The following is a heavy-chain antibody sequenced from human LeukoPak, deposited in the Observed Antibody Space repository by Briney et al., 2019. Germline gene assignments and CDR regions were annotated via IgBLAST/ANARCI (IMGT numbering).Heavy chain of an antibody. Sequence: SETLSLTCAVYGGSFSGYYWSWIRQPPGKGLEWIGEINHSGSTNYNPSLKSRVTISVDTSKNLFSLKLSSVTAADTAVYYCARGYYDFWSGYSSYFDYWGQGTLVTVSS. J-gene: IGHJ4*02. CDR2: INHSGST. V-gene: IGHV4-34*01. CDR1: GGSFSGYY. CDR3: ARGYYDFWSGYSSYFDY. D-gene: IGHD3-3*01.